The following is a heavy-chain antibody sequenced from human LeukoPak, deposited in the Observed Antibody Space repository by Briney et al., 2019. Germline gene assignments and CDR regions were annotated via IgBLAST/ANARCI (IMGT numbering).Heavy chain of an antibody. CDR1: GFALSSHW. J-gene: IGHJ4*02. V-gene: IGHV3-74*01. CDR3: VRQGTVGEFDY. D-gene: IGHD1-26*01. Sequence: GGSLRLSCAASGFALSSHWMHWVRQAPGKALVWVSRIISDGTMTNYADSVRGRFTTSRDNARNTVYLQMNSLRADDSGVYYCVRQGTVGEFDYWGQGTLVTVSS. CDR2: IISDGTMT.